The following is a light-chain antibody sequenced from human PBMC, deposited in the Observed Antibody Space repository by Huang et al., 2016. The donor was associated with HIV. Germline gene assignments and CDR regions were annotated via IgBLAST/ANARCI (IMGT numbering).Light chain of an antibody. Sequence: EIVLTQSPGTLSLSPGERATLSCRASQSVSSSYLGGYQQKPGQAPRLLIYGASSRATGIPDRFSGSGSGTDFTLTISRLEPEDFAVYYCQQYGSSPSAFGQGTKVEIK. J-gene: IGKJ1*01. CDR3: QQYGSSPSA. CDR2: GAS. CDR1: QSVSSSY. V-gene: IGKV3-20*01.